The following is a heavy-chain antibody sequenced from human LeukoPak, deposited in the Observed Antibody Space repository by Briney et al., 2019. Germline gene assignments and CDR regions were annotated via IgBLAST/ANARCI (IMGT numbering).Heavy chain of an antibody. CDR3: ARESYSNYVWFDP. D-gene: IGHD4-11*01. J-gene: IGHJ5*02. CDR2: IYYSGST. Sequence: NPSETLSLTCTVSGGSISSGGYYWSWIRQHPGKGLEWIGYIYYSGSTYYNPSLKSRVTISVDTSKNQFSLKLSSVTAADTAVYYCARESYSNYVWFDPWGQGTLVTVSS. V-gene: IGHV4-31*03. CDR1: GGSISSGGYY.